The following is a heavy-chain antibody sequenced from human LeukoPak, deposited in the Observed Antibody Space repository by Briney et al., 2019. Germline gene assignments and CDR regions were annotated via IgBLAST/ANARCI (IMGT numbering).Heavy chain of an antibody. CDR1: GGSISSGGYY. Sequence: SETLSLTCTVSGGSISSGGYYWRWIRQPPGKGLEWIGEINHSGSTNYNPSLKSRVTISVDTSKNQFSLKLSSVTAADTAVYYCARQTIAVAGIDYWGQGTLVTVSS. D-gene: IGHD6-19*01. CDR2: INHSGST. CDR3: ARQTIAVAGIDY. J-gene: IGHJ4*02. V-gene: IGHV4-39*01.